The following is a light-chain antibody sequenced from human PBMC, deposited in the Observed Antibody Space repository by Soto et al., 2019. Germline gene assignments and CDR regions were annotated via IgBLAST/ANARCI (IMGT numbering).Light chain of an antibody. J-gene: IGKJ5*01. V-gene: IGKV1-5*03. CDR2: KAS. CDR3: QQYNSYSSIT. CDR1: QSISSW. Sequence: DIQMTQSPSTLSASVGDRVTITCRASQSISSWLAWYQQKPGKAPKLLIYKASSLESGVPSRFSGGGSGTEFTLTISSLQPDDFATYYCQQYNSYSSITFGQGTRLEIK.